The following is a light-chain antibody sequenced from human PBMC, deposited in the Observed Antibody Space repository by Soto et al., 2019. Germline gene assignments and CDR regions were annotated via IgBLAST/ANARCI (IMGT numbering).Light chain of an antibody. J-gene: IGLJ3*02. CDR1: SSNIGSNY. V-gene: IGLV1-47*01. Sequence: QSVLTQPPSASGTPGQRVTISCSGSSSNIGSNYVYWYRPLPGTAPNVLIYRNDERPSGVPDRFSGSKSGSSASLAISGLRSEDEADDYCSAWDDSLSGPVFGRGTKLTVL. CDR3: SAWDDSLSGPV. CDR2: RND.